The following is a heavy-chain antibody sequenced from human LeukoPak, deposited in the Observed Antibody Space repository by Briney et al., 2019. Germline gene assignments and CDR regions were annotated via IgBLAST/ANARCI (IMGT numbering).Heavy chain of an antibody. V-gene: IGHV1-24*01. CDR2: FDPEDGET. CDR3: ATLQRAGILKINGDLTDY. Sequence: ASVKVSCKASGYTFTSYAMHWVRQAPGKGLEWMGGFDPEDGETIYAQKFQGRVTMTEDTSTDTAYMELSSLRSEDTAVYYCATLQRAGILKINGDLTDYWGQGTLVTVSS. J-gene: IGHJ4*02. D-gene: IGHD2-21*01. CDR1: GYTFTSYA.